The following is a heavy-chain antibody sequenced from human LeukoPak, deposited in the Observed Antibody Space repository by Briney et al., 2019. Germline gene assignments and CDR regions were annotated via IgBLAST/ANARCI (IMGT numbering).Heavy chain of an antibody. D-gene: IGHD2-2*01. Sequence: GSSVKVSCKASGGTLSSYAISWVRQAPGQGLEWMGGIIPIFGTTKYSQKFQGRVTITAAESTGTAFMDLNSLTSDDTVVYYCASRYCGSANCQWGDYYYYG. CDR2: IIPIFGTT. CDR3: ASRYCGSANCQWGDYYYYG. J-gene: IGHJ6*01. V-gene: IGHV1-69*01. CDR1: GGTLSSYA.